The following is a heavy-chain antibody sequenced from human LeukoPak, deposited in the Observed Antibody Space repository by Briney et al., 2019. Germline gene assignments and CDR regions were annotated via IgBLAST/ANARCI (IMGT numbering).Heavy chain of an antibody. CDR3: AKEEYHDSGTYDY. CDR1: GFTFSNYG. D-gene: IGHD3-10*01. CDR2: IGGTGRVK. Sequence: PGGSLRLSCAASGFTFSNYGMLWVRQAPGRGVVGVAVIGGTGRVKLYVDSVKGRFTLPRDNFKNTMYLQMKNQRRGDTAVLFCAKEEYHDSGTYDYWGQGTLVTVSS. V-gene: IGHV3-30*18. J-gene: IGHJ4*02.